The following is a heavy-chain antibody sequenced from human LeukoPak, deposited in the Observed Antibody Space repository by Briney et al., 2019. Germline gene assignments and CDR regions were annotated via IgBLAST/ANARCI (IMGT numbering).Heavy chain of an antibody. CDR1: GFTFSTFA. V-gene: IGHV3-23*01. CDR2: IFPSGGEI. CDR3: ARSIDY. Sequence: GGSLRLSCEASGFTFSTFAMIWVRQPPGKGLEWVSSIFPSGGEIHYADSVRGRFTISRDNSKSTLSLQMNSLRAEDTAVYYCARSIDYWGQGTLVTVSS. J-gene: IGHJ4*02.